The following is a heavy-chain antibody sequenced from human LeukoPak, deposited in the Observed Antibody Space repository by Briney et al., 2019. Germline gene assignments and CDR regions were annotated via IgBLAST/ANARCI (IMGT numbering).Heavy chain of an antibody. D-gene: IGHD3-3*01. CDR1: GGTFSSCT. V-gene: IGHV1-69*02. J-gene: IGHJ5*02. CDR2: IIPILGIA. Sequence: SVKVSCKASGGTFSSCTISWVRQAPRQGLEWMGRIIPILGIANYAQKFQGRVTITADKSTSTAYMELSSLRSEDTAVYYCARGAADYDFWSGSMDWFDPWGQGTLVTVSS. CDR3: ARGAADYDFWSGSMDWFDP.